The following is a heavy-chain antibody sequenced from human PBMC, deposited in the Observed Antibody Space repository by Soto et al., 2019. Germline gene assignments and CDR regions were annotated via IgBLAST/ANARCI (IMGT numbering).Heavy chain of an antibody. V-gene: IGHV2-5*02. D-gene: IGHD4-17*01. J-gene: IGHJ4*02. CDR1: GFSLSTNGVG. CDR2: IYWDNDK. Sequence: QITLKESGPTLVKPTQTLTLTCTFSGFSLSTNGVGVAWIRQPPGKALEWLALIYWDNDKRYSPSLKSRLTIPKNTTKNQVVLTLTNMDPVDTATYYCSHRSTVAFDYWGQGTLVTVSS. CDR3: SHRSTVAFDY.